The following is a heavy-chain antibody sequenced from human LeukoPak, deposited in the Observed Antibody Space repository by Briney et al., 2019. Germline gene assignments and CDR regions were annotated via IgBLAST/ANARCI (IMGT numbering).Heavy chain of an antibody. CDR3: ARGDSSGYYPSDAFDI. Sequence: GGSLRLSCAASGFTLDTYWMSWVRQAPGKGLEWVANIEQDGSERNYVDSVKGRFTISRDNAKNSLFLQMNGLRAGDTAVYYCARGDSSGYYPSDAFDIWGQGTMVTVSS. J-gene: IGHJ3*02. CDR1: GFTLDTYW. D-gene: IGHD3-22*01. V-gene: IGHV3-7*01. CDR2: IEQDGSER.